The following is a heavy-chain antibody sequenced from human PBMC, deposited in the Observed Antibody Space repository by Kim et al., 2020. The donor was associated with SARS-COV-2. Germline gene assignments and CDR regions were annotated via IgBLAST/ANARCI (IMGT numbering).Heavy chain of an antibody. CDR3: ARETPMGHNWFDP. V-gene: IGHV1-2*02. J-gene: IGHJ5*02. Sequence: AQKCQGRVTMTEETSSSTAYMELSSLRSDDTAVYYCARETPMGHNWFDPWGQGTLVTVSS. D-gene: IGHD5-18*01.